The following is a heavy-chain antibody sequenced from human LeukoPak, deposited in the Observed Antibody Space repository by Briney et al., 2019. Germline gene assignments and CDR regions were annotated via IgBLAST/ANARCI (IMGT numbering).Heavy chain of an antibody. V-gene: IGHV1-69*13. Sequence: SVKVSCKASGYTFSSYAISWVRQAPGQGLEWMGGIIPIFGTANYAQKFQGRVTITADESTSTAYMELSSLRSEDTAVYYCAKSGSYYANYYGMDVWGQGTTVTVSS. CDR1: GYTFSSYA. CDR2: IIPIFGTA. D-gene: IGHD1-26*01. J-gene: IGHJ6*02. CDR3: AKSGSYYANYYGMDV.